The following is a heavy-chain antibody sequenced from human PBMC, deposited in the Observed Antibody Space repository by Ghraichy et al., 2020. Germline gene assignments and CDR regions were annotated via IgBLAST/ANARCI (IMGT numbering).Heavy chain of an antibody. Sequence: SETLSLKCTVSGGSISSSSNYWGWIRQPPGKGLEWIGSIDYSGSTYYNPSLQSRVSISVDTSNNQFSLRLTSVTASDTAVYYCARPSTSFPFGFDYWGQGTLVTVSS. D-gene: IGHD3-16*01. CDR3: ARPSTSFPFGFDY. J-gene: IGHJ4*02. V-gene: IGHV4-39*01. CDR1: GGSISSSSNY. CDR2: IDYSGST.